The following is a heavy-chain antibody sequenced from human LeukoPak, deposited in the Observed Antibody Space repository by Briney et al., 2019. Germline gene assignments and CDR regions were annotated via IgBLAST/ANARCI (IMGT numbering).Heavy chain of an antibody. D-gene: IGHD6-13*01. V-gene: IGHV1-3*03. CDR1: GYTFTSYA. CDR2: INAGNGNT. J-gene: IGHJ5*02. CDR3: ARDTRSSWYSWFDP. Sequence: ASVKVSCKGSGYTFTSYAMHGGRQAPGQRREWMGGINAGNGNTKYTQGFQGRVTITRDTSASTAYMELSSLRSEDMAVYYCARDTRSSWYSWFDPWGQGTLVTLSS.